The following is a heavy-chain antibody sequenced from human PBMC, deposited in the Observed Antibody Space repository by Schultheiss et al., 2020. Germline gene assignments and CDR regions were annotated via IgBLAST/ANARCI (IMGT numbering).Heavy chain of an antibody. D-gene: IGHD2-2*01. CDR2: TYYRSKWYN. CDR1: GDSVSSNSAA. Sequence: SETLSLTCAISGDSVSSNSAAWNWIRQSPSRGLEWLGRTYYRSKWYNDYAVSVKSRITINPDTSKNQFSLQLNSVTPEDTAVYYCARSQYQLFPTYYYYGMDVWGQGTTVTVSS. CDR3: ARSQYQLFPTYYYYGMDV. V-gene: IGHV6-1*01. J-gene: IGHJ6*02.